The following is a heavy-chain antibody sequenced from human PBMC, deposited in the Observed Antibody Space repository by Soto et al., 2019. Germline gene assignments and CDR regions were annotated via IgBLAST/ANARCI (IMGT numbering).Heavy chain of an antibody. CDR1: GFTFSSYS. J-gene: IGHJ4*02. Sequence: GALRLSCAASGFTFSSYSMNWVRQAPGKGLEWVSYISSSSSTTYYADSVKGRFTISRDNAKNSLYLQMNSLRDEDTAVYYCARDMVTPVEVRGDYWGQGTLVTVSS. D-gene: IGHD3-10*01. CDR3: ARDMVTPVEVRGDY. CDR2: ISSSSSTT. V-gene: IGHV3-48*02.